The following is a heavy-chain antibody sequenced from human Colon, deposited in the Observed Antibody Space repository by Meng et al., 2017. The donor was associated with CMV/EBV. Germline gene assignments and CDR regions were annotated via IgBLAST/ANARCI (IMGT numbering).Heavy chain of an antibody. V-gene: IGHV3-23*01. CDR2: DTGSGETT. CDR3: ANSPSWGDFWHLRDS. D-gene: IGHD3-3*01. Sequence: GGSLRLSCTTSGFTFSGYGLNWVRQAPGKGLEWVSSDTGSGETTYYADSVKGRFTMSRENCNNTLYLDMQSLRVEDTAVYYCANSPSWGDFWHLRDSWGQGTTVTVSS. CDR1: GFTFSGYG. J-gene: IGHJ4*02.